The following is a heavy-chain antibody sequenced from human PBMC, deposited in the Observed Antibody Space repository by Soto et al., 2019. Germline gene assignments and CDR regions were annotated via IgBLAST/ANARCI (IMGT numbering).Heavy chain of an antibody. V-gene: IGHV4-59*01. CDR3: ARVRQNRRHQPNWNGAPTHAFDI. CDR1: GGSISSYY. J-gene: IGHJ3*02. D-gene: IGHD1-1*01. CDR2: IYYSGST. Sequence: SETLSLTCTVSGGSISSYYWSWIRQPPGKGLERIGYIYYSGSTNYNPSLKSRVTISVDTSKNQFSLKLSSVTAADTAVYYCARVRQNRRHQPNWNGAPTHAFDIWGQGTMVTVSS.